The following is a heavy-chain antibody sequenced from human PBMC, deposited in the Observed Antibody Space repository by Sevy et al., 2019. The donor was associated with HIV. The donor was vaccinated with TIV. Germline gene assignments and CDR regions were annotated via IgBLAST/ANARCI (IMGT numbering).Heavy chain of an antibody. Sequence: GGSLRLSCAASGFTFSNAWMSWVRQAPGKGLEWVGRIKSKTDGGTTDYAAPVKGRFTISRDDSKNTLYLQMNSLKTEDTAVYYCTTFGYDSSGYYYYYYGMDVWVQGTTVTVSS. CDR2: IKSKTDGGTT. V-gene: IGHV3-15*01. D-gene: IGHD3-22*01. CDR3: TTFGYDSSGYYYYYYGMDV. J-gene: IGHJ6*02. CDR1: GFTFSNAW.